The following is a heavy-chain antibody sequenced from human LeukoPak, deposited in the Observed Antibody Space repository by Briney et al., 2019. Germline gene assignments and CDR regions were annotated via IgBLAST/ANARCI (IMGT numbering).Heavy chain of an antibody. CDR1: GYTFTGYY. J-gene: IGHJ5*02. CDR2: INPNSGGT. V-gene: IGHV1-2*02. Sequence: ASVKVSCKASGYTFTGYYMHWVRQAPGQGLEWMGWINPNSGGTNYAQKFQGRVTMTRDTSISTAYMELSRLRSDDTAVYYCARDASSLPLRHFDWLGPQNWFDPWGQGTLVTVSS. CDR3: ARDASSLPLRHFDWLGPQNWFDP. D-gene: IGHD3-9*01.